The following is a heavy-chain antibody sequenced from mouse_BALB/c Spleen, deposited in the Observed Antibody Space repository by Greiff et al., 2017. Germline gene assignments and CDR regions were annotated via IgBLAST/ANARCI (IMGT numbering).Heavy chain of an antibody. CDR3: ARDRIHYYFDY. J-gene: IGHJ2*01. Sequence: EVKLVESGGGLVQPGGSLRLSCATSGFTFTDYYMSWVRQPPGKALEWLGFIRNKANGYTTEYSASVKGRFTISRDNSQSILYLQMNTLRAEDSATYYCARDRIHYYFDYWGQGTTLTVSS. V-gene: IGHV7-3*02. D-gene: IGHD1-2*01. CDR1: GFTFTDYY. CDR2: IRNKANGYTT.